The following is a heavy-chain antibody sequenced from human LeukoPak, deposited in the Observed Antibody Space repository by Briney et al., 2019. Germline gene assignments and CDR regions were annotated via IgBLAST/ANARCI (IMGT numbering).Heavy chain of an antibody. Sequence: INSDGSSTSYADSVKGRFTISRDNAKESLFLQMNSLRVEDTAVYYCARDLEDNSGYYYFDSWGQGTLVTVSS. V-gene: IGHV3-74*01. CDR2: INSDGSST. CDR3: ARDLEDNSGYYYFDS. D-gene: IGHD3-22*01. J-gene: IGHJ4*02.